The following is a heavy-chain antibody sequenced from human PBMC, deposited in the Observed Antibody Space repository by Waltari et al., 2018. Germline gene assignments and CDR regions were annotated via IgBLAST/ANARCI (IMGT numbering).Heavy chain of an antibody. CDR1: GYTFSDYY. CDR3: AREEGGMYTLRGALDL. J-gene: IGHJ3*01. CDR2: VNPKGGGT. Sequence: QVQLVQSGAEVRKPWALVKVSCQASGYTFSDYYIHWLRQAPGQGLEWMGWVNPKGGGTNYAQKFLGRLTMTTATSSSTAYMEMNSLRSDDTAVYFCAREEGGMYTLRGALDLWGQGTMVTVS. D-gene: IGHD1-26*01. V-gene: IGHV1-2*02.